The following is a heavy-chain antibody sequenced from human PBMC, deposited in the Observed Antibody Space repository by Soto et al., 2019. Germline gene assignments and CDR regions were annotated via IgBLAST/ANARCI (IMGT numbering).Heavy chain of an antibody. D-gene: IGHD2-2*01. CDR3: ARVLYCSSTSCYQNA. Sequence: QVQLVQSGAEVKKPGSSVKVSCKASGGTFSSYTISWVRQAPGQGLEWMGRIIPILGIANYAQKFQGRVTITADKSTSTAYMELSSLRSEDTAVYYCARVLYCSSTSCYQNAWGQGTLVTVSS. J-gene: IGHJ5*02. CDR1: GGTFSSYT. V-gene: IGHV1-69*02. CDR2: IIPILGIA.